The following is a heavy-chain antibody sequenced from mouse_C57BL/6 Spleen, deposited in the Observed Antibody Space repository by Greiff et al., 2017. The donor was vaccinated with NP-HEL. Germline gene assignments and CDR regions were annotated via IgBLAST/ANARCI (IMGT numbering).Heavy chain of an antibody. CDR2: IDPSDSEP. D-gene: IGHD1-1*01. J-gene: IGHJ2*01. CDR3: ARNYGSSYVGFDY. Sequence: QVQLQQSGAELVRPGSSVKLSCKASGYTFTSYWMHWVKQRPIQGLEWIGNIDPSDSEPHYNQKFKDKATLTVDKSSSTAYMQLSSLTSEDSAVYYCARNYGSSYVGFDYWGQGTTLTVSS. V-gene: IGHV1-52*01. CDR1: GYTFTSYW.